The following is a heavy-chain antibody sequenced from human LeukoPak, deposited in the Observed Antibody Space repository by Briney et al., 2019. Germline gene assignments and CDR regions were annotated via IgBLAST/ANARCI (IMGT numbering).Heavy chain of an antibody. V-gene: IGHV3-7*01. CDR2: IKQDGSEK. J-gene: IGHJ5*02. Sequence: PGGSLRLSCAASGFTFSSYWMSWVRQAPGKGLEWVAKIKQDGSEKYYVDSVKGRFTISRDNAKNSLYLQMNSLRAEDTAVYYCARDLHAPPTNWFDPWGQGTLVTVSS. CDR1: GFTFSSYW. CDR3: ARDLHAPPTNWFDP. D-gene: IGHD2-2*01.